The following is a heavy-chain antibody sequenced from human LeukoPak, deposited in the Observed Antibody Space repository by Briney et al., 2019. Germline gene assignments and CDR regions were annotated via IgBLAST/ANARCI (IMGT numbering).Heavy chain of an antibody. CDR3: ARVPNRGDKFDP. J-gene: IGHJ5*02. Sequence: ASVQVSCKASGYTFTSYDINWVRQATGQGLEWMGWMSPSSGNTGYAQKFQGRVTMTRDTSIGTAYMELSSLRSEDSAVYYCARVPNRGDKFDPWGQGTLVTVSS. D-gene: IGHD4-17*01. CDR2: MSPSSGNT. V-gene: IGHV1-8*01. CDR1: GYTFTSYD.